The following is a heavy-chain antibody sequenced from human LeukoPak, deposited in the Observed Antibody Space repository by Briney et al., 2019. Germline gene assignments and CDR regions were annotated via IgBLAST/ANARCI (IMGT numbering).Heavy chain of an antibody. Sequence: SETLSLTCAVYGGSFSGYYWSWIRQPPGKGLEWIGEINHSGSTNYNPSLKSRVTISVDTSKNQFSLKLSSVTAADTAMYYCAGSPYGGNSGNYWGQGTLVTVSS. J-gene: IGHJ4*02. D-gene: IGHD4-23*01. CDR3: AGSPYGGNSGNY. CDR2: INHSGST. CDR1: GGSFSGYY. V-gene: IGHV4-34*01.